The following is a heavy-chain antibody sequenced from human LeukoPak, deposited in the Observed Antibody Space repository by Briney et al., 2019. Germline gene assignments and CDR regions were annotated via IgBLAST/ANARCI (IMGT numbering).Heavy chain of an antibody. CDR2: ISGSGGST. D-gene: IGHD7-27*01. CDR3: ARAGERLDAFDI. J-gene: IGHJ3*02. CDR1: GFTFSSYA. V-gene: IGHV3-23*01. Sequence: GGSLRLSCAASGFTFSSYAMSWVRQAPGKGLEWVSAISGSGGSTYYADSVKGRFTISRDNSKNTLYLQMNSLRAEDTAVYYCARAGERLDAFDIWGQGTMVTVSS.